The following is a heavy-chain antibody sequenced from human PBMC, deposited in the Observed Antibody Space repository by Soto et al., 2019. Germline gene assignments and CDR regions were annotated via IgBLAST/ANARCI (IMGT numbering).Heavy chain of an antibody. CDR1: GYTFTSYY. CDR3: ARFSSIAAADSLAFDI. J-gene: IGHJ3*02. Sequence: ASVKVSCKASGYTFTSYYMHWVRQAPGQGLEWMGIINPSGGSTSYAQKFQGRVTMTRDTSTSTVYMELSSLRSEDTDVYYCARFSSIAAADSLAFDIWGKXTMGT. D-gene: IGHD6-13*01. V-gene: IGHV1-46*01. CDR2: INPSGGST.